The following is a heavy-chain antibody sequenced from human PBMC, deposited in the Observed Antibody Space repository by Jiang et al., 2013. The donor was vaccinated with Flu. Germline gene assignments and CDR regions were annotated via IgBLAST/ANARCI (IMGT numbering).Heavy chain of an antibody. Sequence: LLKPSETLSLTCAVSGGSFSGYYWSWIRQTPGKGLEWIGEIHHTGIIKYNPSLKSRVTISLDTSKNHFSLSLTSVTAADTAQYFCSRGRRRLQSSSFFYFGMDVWGQGTTVTVSS. J-gene: IGHJ6*02. V-gene: IGHV4-34*01. CDR2: IHHTGII. D-gene: IGHD4-11*01. CDR1: GGSFSGYY. CDR3: SRGRRRLQSSSFFYFGMDV.